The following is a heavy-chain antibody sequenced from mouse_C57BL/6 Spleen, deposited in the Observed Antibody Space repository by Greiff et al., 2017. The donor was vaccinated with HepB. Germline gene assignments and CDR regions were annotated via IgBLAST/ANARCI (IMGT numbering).Heavy chain of an antibody. J-gene: IGHJ2*01. CDR1: GFNIKNTY. Sequence: VQLKESVAELVRPGASVKLSCTASGFNIKNTYMHWVKQRPEQGLEWIGRIDPANGNTKYAPKFQGKATITADTSSNTAYLQLSSLTSEDTAIYYCARGRLDYYGSSYVDYWGQGTTLTVSS. V-gene: IGHV14-3*01. D-gene: IGHD1-1*01. CDR2: IDPANGNT. CDR3: ARGRLDYYGSSYVDY.